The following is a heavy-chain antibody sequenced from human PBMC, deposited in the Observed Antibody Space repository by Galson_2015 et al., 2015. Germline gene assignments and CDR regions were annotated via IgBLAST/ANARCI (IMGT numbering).Heavy chain of an antibody. D-gene: IGHD3-10*01. CDR1: GFTFSSYG. CDR3: AKGVWFGELLEYFQH. CDR2: ISYDGSNK. V-gene: IGHV3-30*18. Sequence: SLRLSCAASGFTFSSYGMHWVRQAPGKGLEWVVVISYDGSNKYYADSVKGRFTISRDNSKNTLYLQMNSLRAEDTAVYYCAKGVWFGELLEYFQHWGQGTLVTVSS. J-gene: IGHJ1*01.